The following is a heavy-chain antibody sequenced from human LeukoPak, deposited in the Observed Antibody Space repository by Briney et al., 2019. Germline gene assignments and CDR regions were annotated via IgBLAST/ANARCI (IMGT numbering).Heavy chain of an antibody. D-gene: IGHD5-24*01. J-gene: IGHJ5*02. CDR3: ARGGRDGYNSWFDP. CDR2: IGTAGDT. Sequence: SGGSLRLSCAASGFIFSNYDMYWVRQATGKGLEWVSVIGTAGDTYYPGSVKGRFTISRENAKNSLYLQMNSLRAGDTAVYYCARGGRDGYNSWFDPWGQGTLVTVSS. V-gene: IGHV3-13*01. CDR1: GFIFSNYD.